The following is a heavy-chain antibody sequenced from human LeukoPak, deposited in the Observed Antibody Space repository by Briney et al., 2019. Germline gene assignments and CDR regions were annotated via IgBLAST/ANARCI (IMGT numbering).Heavy chain of an antibody. D-gene: IGHD3-10*01. CDR1: GGSISNYY. CDR3: ARGVDYYGV. Sequence: PSETLSLTCTVSGGSISNYYWSWIRQPPGKGLGWIGYISYSGNTNYNPSLKSRVTISVDTSKKQFSLKLSSVTAADTAVYYCARGVDYYGVWGQGTLVTVSS. V-gene: IGHV4-59*12. J-gene: IGHJ4*02. CDR2: ISYSGNT.